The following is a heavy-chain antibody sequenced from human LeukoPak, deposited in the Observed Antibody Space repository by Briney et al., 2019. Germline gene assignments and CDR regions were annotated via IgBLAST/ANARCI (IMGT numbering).Heavy chain of an antibody. Sequence: GWSLRLSCAASGFTFSSYAMSWVRQAPGKGLEWVSAISGSGGSTYYADSVKGRFTISRDNSKNTLYLQMNSLRAEDTAVYYCAKVSRFLEWYTLDYWGQGTLVTVSS. D-gene: IGHD3-3*01. CDR3: AKVSRFLEWYTLDY. V-gene: IGHV3-23*01. CDR2: ISGSGGST. J-gene: IGHJ4*02. CDR1: GFTFSSYA.